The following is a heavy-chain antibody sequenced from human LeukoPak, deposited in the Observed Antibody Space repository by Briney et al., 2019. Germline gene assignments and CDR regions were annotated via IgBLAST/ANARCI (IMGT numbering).Heavy chain of an antibody. Sequence: SETLSLTCTVSGGSMKSGTYYWSWIQQPAGKGLEWIGRIYTSGSTNYNPSLKSRVTISIDTSKNQFSLNLSSVTAADTAVYYCARGDSNDNDYGDYPDYWGQGTLVTVSS. CDR2: IYTSGST. D-gene: IGHD4-17*01. V-gene: IGHV4-61*02. J-gene: IGHJ4*02. CDR1: GGSMKSGTYY. CDR3: ARGDSNDNDYGDYPDY.